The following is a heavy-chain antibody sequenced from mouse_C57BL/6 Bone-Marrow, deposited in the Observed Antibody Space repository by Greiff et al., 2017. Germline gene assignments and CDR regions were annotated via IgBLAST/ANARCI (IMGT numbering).Heavy chain of an antibody. CDR2: IDPSDSYT. D-gene: IGHD2-2*01. V-gene: IGHV1-59*01. CDR1: GYTFTSYW. CDR3: ARGGCLRYAMDY. Sequence: QVHVKQPGAELVRPGTSVKLSCKASGYTFTSYWMHWVKQRPGQGLEWIGVIDPSDSYTNYNQKFKGKATLTVDTSSSTAYMQLSSLTSEDSAVYYCARGGCLRYAMDYWGQGTSVTVSS. J-gene: IGHJ4*01.